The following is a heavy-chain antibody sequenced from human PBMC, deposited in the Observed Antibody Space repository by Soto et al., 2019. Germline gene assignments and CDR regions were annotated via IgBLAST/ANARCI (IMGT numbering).Heavy chain of an antibody. CDR2: VIPIFDVT. CDR1: GGTFSIYT. D-gene: IGHD6-13*01. Sequence: QVQLVQSGSEVKKPGSSVKGSCKASGGTFSIYTISWVRQAPGQGLEWMGRVIPIFDVTSYAQRFQGRVTITADKSTTTAYMELSSLRSEDTAVYYCARDRDNSNWPNFDYWGQGTLVTVSS. CDR3: ARDRDNSNWPNFDY. V-gene: IGHV1-69*02. J-gene: IGHJ4*02.